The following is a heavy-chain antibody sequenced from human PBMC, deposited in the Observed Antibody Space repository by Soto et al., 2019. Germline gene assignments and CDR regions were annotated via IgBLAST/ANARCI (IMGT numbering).Heavy chain of an antibody. CDR3: ARDVNYYDSSGYYGY. V-gene: IGHV1-18*01. J-gene: IGHJ4*02. D-gene: IGHD3-22*01. CDR1: GYTFTSYA. CDR2: ISAYNGNT. Sequence: ASVKVSCKASGYTFTSYAISWVRQAPGQGLEWMGWISAYNGNTNYAQKLQGRVTMTTDTSTSTAYMELRSLRSGDTAVYYCARDVNYYDSSGYYGYWGQGTLVTVSS.